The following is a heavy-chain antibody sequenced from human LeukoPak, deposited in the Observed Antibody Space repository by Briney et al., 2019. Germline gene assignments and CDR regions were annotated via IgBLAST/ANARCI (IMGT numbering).Heavy chain of an antibody. D-gene: IGHD7-27*01. CDR3: TTGSIWVGACDI. V-gene: IGHV3-15*01. J-gene: IGHJ3*02. CDR1: GFTFSNAW. Sequence: GGSLRLSWAASGFTFSNAWMSWVRQAPGKGLEWVGRIKSETDSGAPDYAASVKGRFTISRDDSKATMYLQMNSLEIDDTAVYYCTTGSIWVGACDIWGQGTMVTV. CDR2: IKSETDSGAP.